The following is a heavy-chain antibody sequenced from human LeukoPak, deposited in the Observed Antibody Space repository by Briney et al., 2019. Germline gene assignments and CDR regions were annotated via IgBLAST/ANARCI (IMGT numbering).Heavy chain of an antibody. CDR1: GDSISNYH. CDR3: ARRDITSGWSFNY. J-gene: IGHJ4*02. CDR2: SHSSGRT. V-gene: IGHV4-59*12. Sequence: PSETLSLTCGVSGDSISNYHWSWIRQPPGKGLEWIGQSHSSGRTNYNPPLVSLVTVSIDTPENQFSLTIRSVTAADTAIYYCARRDITSGWSFNYWGQGILVTVS. D-gene: IGHD6-19*01.